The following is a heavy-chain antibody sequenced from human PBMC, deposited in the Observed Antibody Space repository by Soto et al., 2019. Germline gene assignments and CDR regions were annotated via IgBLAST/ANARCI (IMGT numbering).Heavy chain of an antibody. CDR1: GFTFSNAW. V-gene: IGHV3-15*07. CDR2: IKSKTDGWTT. J-gene: IGHJ4*01. D-gene: IGHD3-3*01. CDR3: AKGYPSWCGYCDY. Sequence: GGSLRLSCAASGFTFSNAWINWVRQAPGKRLEWVGRIKSKTDGWTTDFAAPVKCRLAFSRADSKNILYLHMNSLIAEDTAVVNCAKGYPSWCGYCDYCSQGILSSVS.